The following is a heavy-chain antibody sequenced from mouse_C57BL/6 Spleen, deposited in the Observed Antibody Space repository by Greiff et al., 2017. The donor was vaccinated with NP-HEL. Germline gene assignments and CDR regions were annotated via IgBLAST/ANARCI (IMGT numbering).Heavy chain of an antibody. Sequence: QVQLQQPGAELVKPGASVKLSCKASGYTFTSYWMHWVKQRPGQGLECIGEIDPSDSYTNYNQKFKGKSTLTVDKSSSTAYMQLSSLTSEDSAVYYCARYGTRYFDVWGTGTTVTVSS. V-gene: IGHV1-69*01. CDR1: GYTFTSYW. CDR2: IDPSDSYT. D-gene: IGHD4-1*01. J-gene: IGHJ1*03. CDR3: ARYGTRYFDV.